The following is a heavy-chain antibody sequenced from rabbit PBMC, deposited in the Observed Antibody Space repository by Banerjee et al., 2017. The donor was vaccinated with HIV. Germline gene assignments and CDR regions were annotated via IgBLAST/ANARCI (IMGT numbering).Heavy chain of an antibody. J-gene: IGHJ4*01. Sequence: QSLEESGGDLVKPGASLTLTCTASGFSFSSNYWIWWVRQAPGKGLEWIACIYAGSSGSTYYANWAKGRFTISKTSSTTVTLQMTSLTAADTATYFCARDLAGVIGWNFNLWGPGTLVTVS. CDR3: ARDLAGVIGWNFNL. V-gene: IGHV1S40*01. CDR2: IYAGSSGST. CDR1: GFSFSSNYW. D-gene: IGHD4-1*01.